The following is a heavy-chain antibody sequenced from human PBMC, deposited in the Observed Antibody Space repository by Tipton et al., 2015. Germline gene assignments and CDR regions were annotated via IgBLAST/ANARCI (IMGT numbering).Heavy chain of an antibody. J-gene: IGHJ3*01. CDR3: ARGGFGSFDV. Sequence: TLSLTCTVSGGSISSYYWSWIRQPPGKGLECIGYIYYSGSTNYNPSLKSRVTISVDTSKNQFSLKLSSVTAADTAVYYCARGGFGSFDVWGQGTMVTVAS. CDR1: GGSISSYY. V-gene: IGHV4-59*12. D-gene: IGHD3-10*01. CDR2: IYYSGST.